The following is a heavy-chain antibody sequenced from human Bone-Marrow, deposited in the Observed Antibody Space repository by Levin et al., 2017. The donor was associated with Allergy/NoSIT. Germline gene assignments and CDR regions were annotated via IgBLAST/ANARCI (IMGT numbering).Heavy chain of an antibody. CDR1: GSSFSSYW. Sequence: GGSLRLSCKGSGSSFSSYWIGWVRQMPGKGPEWMGIISPGDSDTSYSPSFQGHVTISADNSISTAYLQRSSLKASDTAMYYCARHHASGSSHSPFRYWGQGTLVTVSS. V-gene: IGHV5-51*01. D-gene: IGHD3-10*01. CDR3: ARHHASGSSHSPFRY. CDR2: ISPGDSDT. J-gene: IGHJ4*02.